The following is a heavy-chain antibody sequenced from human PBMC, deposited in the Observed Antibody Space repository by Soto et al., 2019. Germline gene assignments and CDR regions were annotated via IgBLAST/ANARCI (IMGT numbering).Heavy chain of an antibody. J-gene: IGHJ6*02. CDR2: MNPNSGNT. Sequence: ASVKVFCKASGYTFNIYDINWVRQATGQGLEWMGWMNPNSGNTGYAQKFQGRVTMTRNTSVSTAYMELSSLRSEDTAVYYCARVDSDYYYYGMDVWGQGTTVTVSS. D-gene: IGHD4-4*01. V-gene: IGHV1-8*01. CDR1: GYTFNIYD. CDR3: ARVDSDYYYYGMDV.